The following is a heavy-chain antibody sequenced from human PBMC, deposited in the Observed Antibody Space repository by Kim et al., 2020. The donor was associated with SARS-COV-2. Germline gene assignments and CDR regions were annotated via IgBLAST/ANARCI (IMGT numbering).Heavy chain of an antibody. V-gene: IGHV3-33*01. CDR1: GFTFSSYG. CDR2: IWYDGSNK. CDR3: ARTRPDGYPDY. J-gene: IGHJ4*02. Sequence: GGSLRLSCAASGFTFSSYGMHWVRQAPGKGLEWVAVIWYDGSNKYYADSVKGRFTISRDNSKNTLYLQMNSLRAEDTAVYYCARTRPDGYPDYWGQGTLVTVSS. D-gene: IGHD5-12*01.